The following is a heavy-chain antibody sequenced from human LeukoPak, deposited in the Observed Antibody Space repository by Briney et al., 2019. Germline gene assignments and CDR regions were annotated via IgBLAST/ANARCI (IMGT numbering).Heavy chain of an antibody. J-gene: IGHJ3*02. CDR2: INHSGIT. CDR3: ARGPHDYGVPLSAFDI. D-gene: IGHD4-17*01. CDR1: GGSFIDYS. Sequence: SETLSLTCSVSGGSFIDYSWSWIRQPPGKGLEWIGEINHSGITNYNPSLKSRVTISVDTSKNQFSLKLSSVTAADTAVYYCARGPHDYGVPLSAFDIWGQGTMVTVSS. V-gene: IGHV4-34*01.